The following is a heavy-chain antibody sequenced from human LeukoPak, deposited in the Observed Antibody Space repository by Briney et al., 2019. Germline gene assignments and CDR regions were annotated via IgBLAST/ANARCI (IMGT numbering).Heavy chain of an antibody. D-gene: IGHD6-19*01. Sequence: GGSLRLSCAASGFTFSDFGMHWVRQAPGRGLEWVAVISYDGNNKYYADSVKGRFTISRDNSRNTLYLQMNSLRPEDTAVYYCAAKTPFAVAPRGWGQGTLVTVSS. V-gene: IGHV3-30*03. J-gene: IGHJ4*02. CDR3: AAKTPFAVAPRG. CDR2: ISYDGNNK. CDR1: GFTFSDFG.